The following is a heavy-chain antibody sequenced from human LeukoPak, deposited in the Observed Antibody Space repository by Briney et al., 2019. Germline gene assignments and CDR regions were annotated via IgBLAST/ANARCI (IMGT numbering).Heavy chain of an antibody. CDR2: INPNSGGT. D-gene: IGHD6-19*01. J-gene: IGHJ4*02. CDR3: ARVDSSALI. CDR1: GYTFTGYY. V-gene: IGHV1-2*06. Sequence: ASVKVSCKASGYTFTGYYIHWVRQAPGQGLEWMGRINPNSGGTSYVQKFQGRVTMTTDTSISTAYMELSRLRSDDTAVYYCARVDSSALIWGQGTLVSVSS.